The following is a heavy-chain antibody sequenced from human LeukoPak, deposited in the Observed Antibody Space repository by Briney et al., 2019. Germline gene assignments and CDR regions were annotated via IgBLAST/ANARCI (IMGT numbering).Heavy chain of an antibody. V-gene: IGHV3-11*01. D-gene: IGHD3-3*01. CDR2: ISSSGSTI. Sequence: GGSLRLSCAASGFTFSDYYMSWIRQAPGKGLEWVSYISSSGSTIYYADSVKGRFTISRDNAKNSLYLQMNSLRAEDTAVYYCARGLVRYDFWSGYYTGYYGMDVWGQGTTATVSS. J-gene: IGHJ6*02. CDR3: ARGLVRYDFWSGYYTGYYGMDV. CDR1: GFTFSDYY.